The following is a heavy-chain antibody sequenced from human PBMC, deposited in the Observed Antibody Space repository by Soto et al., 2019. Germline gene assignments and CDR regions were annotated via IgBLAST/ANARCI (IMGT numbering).Heavy chain of an antibody. D-gene: IGHD3-3*01. CDR2: ISAYNGNT. J-gene: IGHJ5*02. Sequence: ASVKVSCKASGYTFTSYGISWVRQAPGQGLEWMGWISAYNGNTNYAQKLQGRVTMTTDTSTSTAYMELRSLRSDDTAVYYCARVLGRDYDFWSGFGWFDPWGQGTLVTVYS. CDR3: ARVLGRDYDFWSGFGWFDP. V-gene: IGHV1-18*01. CDR1: GYTFTSYG.